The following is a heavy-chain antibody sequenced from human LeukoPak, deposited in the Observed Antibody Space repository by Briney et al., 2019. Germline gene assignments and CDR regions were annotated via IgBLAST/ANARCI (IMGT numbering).Heavy chain of an antibody. CDR2: IYYRGST. D-gene: IGHD1-7*01. Sequence: SETLSLTCTVSGGSISNYYWSWIRQPPGKGLEWIGFIYYRGSTDYNPSLKSRVTISVDTSKNQFSLKLSSVTAADTAVYYCARVELLTTGYYYYYYMDVWGKGTTVTVSS. V-gene: IGHV4-59*01. CDR3: ARVELLTTGYYYYYYMDV. J-gene: IGHJ6*03. CDR1: GGSISNYY.